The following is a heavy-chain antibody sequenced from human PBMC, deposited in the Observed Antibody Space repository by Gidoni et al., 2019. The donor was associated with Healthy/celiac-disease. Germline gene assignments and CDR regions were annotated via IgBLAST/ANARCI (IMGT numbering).Heavy chain of an antibody. D-gene: IGHD3-22*01. CDR2: ISYDGSNK. CDR3: AKGKNEYYYDSSGPSYFDY. J-gene: IGHJ4*02. CDR1: GFTFSSYG. V-gene: IGHV3-30*18. Sequence: QVQLVESGGGVVQPGRSLRLSCAASGFTFSSYGMHWVRQAPGKGLEWVAVISYDGSNKYYADSVKGRFTISRDNSKNTLYLQMNSLRAEDTAVYYCAKGKNEYYYDSSGPSYFDYWGQGTLVTVSS.